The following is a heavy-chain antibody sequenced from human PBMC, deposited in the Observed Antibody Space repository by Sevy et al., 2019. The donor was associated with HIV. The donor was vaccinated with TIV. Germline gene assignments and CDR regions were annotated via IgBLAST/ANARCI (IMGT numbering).Heavy chain of an antibody. J-gene: IGHJ6*02. D-gene: IGHD6-13*01. V-gene: IGHV3-48*01. CDR1: GFTFSSYS. Sequence: GGSLRLSCAASGFTFSSYSMNWVRQAPGKGLEWVSYISSSSSTIYYADSVKGRFTISRDNAKNSLYLQMNSLRAEDTAVYYCARDFHSSSWYPDYYYYGMDVWCQGTTVTVSS. CDR3: ARDFHSSSWYPDYYYYGMDV. CDR2: ISSSSSTI.